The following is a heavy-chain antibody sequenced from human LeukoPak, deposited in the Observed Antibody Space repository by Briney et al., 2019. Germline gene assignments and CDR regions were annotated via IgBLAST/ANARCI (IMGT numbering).Heavy chain of an antibody. CDR2: ISAYNGNT. CDR1: GYTFTSYG. Sequence: ASVKVSRKASGYTFTSYGISWVRQAPGQGLEWMGWISAYNGNTNYAQKLQGRVTMTTDTSTSTAYMELRSLRSDDTAVYYCAREYSSGWYYYGMDVWGQGTTVTVSS. J-gene: IGHJ6*02. V-gene: IGHV1-18*01. CDR3: AREYSSGWYYYGMDV. D-gene: IGHD6-19*01.